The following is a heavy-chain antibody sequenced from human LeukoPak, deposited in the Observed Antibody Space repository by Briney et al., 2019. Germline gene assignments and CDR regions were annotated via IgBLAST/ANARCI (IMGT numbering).Heavy chain of an antibody. D-gene: IGHD1-14*01. CDR1: GGSFSGYY. CDR2: ISTSGDST. CDR3: AKRRASGIGSLYYFDF. Sequence: PSETLSLTCAVYGGSFSGYYWSWVRQAPGKGLEWVSAISTSGDSTYYADSVKGRFIISRDNSKNTLYLQMHSLRAEDTAVYFCAKRRASGIGSLYYFDFWGQGTLVTVSS. V-gene: IGHV3-23*01. J-gene: IGHJ4*02.